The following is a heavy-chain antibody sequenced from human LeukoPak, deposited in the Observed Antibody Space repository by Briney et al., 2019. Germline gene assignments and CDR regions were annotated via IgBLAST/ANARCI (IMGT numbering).Heavy chain of an antibody. Sequence: GGSLRLSCVASGFTFSDYYISWIRQAPGKGLEWVAVISYDGSNKYYADSVKGRFTISRDNSKNMLYLQMNSLRAEDTAVYYCARDIAAEGYFDYWGQGTLVTVSS. CDR2: ISYDGSNK. V-gene: IGHV3-30*03. CDR3: ARDIAAEGYFDY. D-gene: IGHD6-13*01. J-gene: IGHJ4*02. CDR1: GFTFSDYY.